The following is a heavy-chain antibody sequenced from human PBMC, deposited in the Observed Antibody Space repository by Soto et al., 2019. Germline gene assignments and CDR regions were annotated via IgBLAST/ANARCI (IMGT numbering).Heavy chain of an antibody. CDR2: ITGSGGGT. CDR1: GFTFSSYA. D-gene: IGHD2-21*01. Sequence: GGSLRLSFAVSGFTFSSYAMSWVRQAPGRGLEWVSCITGSGGGTYYADSVKGRFTISRDNSKDTLFLQMNSLRAEDTAVYYCAKAGRLVINWFDPWGQGTLVT. V-gene: IGHV3-23*01. J-gene: IGHJ5*02. CDR3: AKAGRLVINWFDP.